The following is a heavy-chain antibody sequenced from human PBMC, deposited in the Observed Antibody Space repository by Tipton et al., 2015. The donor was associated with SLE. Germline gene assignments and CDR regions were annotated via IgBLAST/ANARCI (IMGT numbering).Heavy chain of an antibody. CDR3: ARDQDDFWSSFDAFDI. J-gene: IGHJ3*02. CDR1: GESLRNYF. CDR2: IYSSGST. D-gene: IGHD3-3*01. V-gene: IGHV4-4*07. Sequence: TLSLTCAVYGESLRNYFWTWIRQPPGKGLEWIGRIYSSGSTNYNPSLKSRVTISVDTSKNQFSLNLTAVTAADTAIYYCARDQDDFWSSFDAFDIWGLGTMVTVSS.